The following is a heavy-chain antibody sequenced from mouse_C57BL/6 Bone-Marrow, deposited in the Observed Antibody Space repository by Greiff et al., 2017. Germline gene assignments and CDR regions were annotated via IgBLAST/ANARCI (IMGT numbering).Heavy chain of an antibody. V-gene: IGHV1-19*01. J-gene: IGHJ4*01. Sequence: EVQLQQSGPVLVKPGASVKMSCKASGYTFTDYYMNWVKQSHGKSLEWIGVINPYNGGTSYNQKFKGKATLTVDKSSSTAYMELNSLTSEGSAVYYCARRETTAHYYAMDYGGQGTSVTVSA. CDR3: ARRETTAHYYAMDY. CDR1: GYTFTDYY. D-gene: IGHD1-2*01. CDR2: INPYNGGT.